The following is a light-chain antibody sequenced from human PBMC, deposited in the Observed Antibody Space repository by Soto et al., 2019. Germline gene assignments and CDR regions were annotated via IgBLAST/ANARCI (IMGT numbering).Light chain of an antibody. CDR3: QQYGSSPMYT. J-gene: IGKJ2*01. V-gene: IGKV3-20*01. Sequence: EIVLTQSPGNLSLSPGERATLSCRASQSVSSNSLAWYQQKPGQAPRLLIYVASSRATGIPDRFSGSGSGTDFTLTISRLEPEDFAVYYCQQYGSSPMYTFGQWTKLEIK. CDR1: QSVSSNS. CDR2: VAS.